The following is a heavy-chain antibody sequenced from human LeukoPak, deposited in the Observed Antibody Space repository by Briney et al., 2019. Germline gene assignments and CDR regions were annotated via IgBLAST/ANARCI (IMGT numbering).Heavy chain of an antibody. CDR2: ISASSGST. CDR3: AFRADSDYDILTGYRWGGMDV. Sequence: GRSLRLSCAVSGFTFISYIMDWVRQAPVPVLDRLSSISASSGSTYYADSVKGRFTISRDNSKNTLYLQMNSLRAEDTAVYYCAFRADSDYDILTGYRWGGMDVWGKGTTVTVSS. D-gene: IGHD3-9*01. CDR1: GFTFISYI. V-gene: IGHV3-23*01. J-gene: IGHJ6*04.